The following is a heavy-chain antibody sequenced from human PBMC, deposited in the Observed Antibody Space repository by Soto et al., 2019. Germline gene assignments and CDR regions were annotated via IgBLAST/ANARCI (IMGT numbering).Heavy chain of an antibody. CDR2: ISYDGSNK. CDR1: GFTFSSYP. Sequence: PWGSLRLSCAASGFTFSSYPMHWVRQAPGKGLEWVAVISYDGSNKYYADSVKGRFTISRDNSKNTLYLQMNSLRAEGTAVYYCARDGANYYGSGENYYYGMDVWGQGTTVTVSS. V-gene: IGHV3-30-3*01. CDR3: ARDGANYYGSGENYYYGMDV. D-gene: IGHD3-10*01. J-gene: IGHJ6*02.